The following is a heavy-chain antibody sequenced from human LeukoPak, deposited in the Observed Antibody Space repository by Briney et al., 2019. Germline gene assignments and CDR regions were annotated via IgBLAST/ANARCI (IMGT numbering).Heavy chain of an antibody. Sequence: ASVSVSCKVSGYTFTVFTMPWGRQAPGKGLEWMGGFDPEDGETIYAQKFQGRVTMTEDTSTDTAYMELSSLRSEDTAVYYCAAVQGHDAFDIWGQGTMVTVSS. V-gene: IGHV1-24*01. CDR3: AAVQGHDAFDI. CDR2: FDPEDGET. CDR1: GYTFTVFT. J-gene: IGHJ3*02.